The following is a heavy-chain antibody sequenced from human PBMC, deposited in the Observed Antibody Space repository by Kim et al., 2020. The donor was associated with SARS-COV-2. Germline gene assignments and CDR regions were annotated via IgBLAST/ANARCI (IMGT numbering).Heavy chain of an antibody. CDR1: GYTFTGYY. J-gene: IGHJ5*02. CDR2: INPNSGGT. CDR3: ARGAETMIVIFSWFDP. V-gene: IGHV1-2*06. D-gene: IGHD3-22*01. Sequence: ASVKVSCKASGYTFTGYYMHWVRQAPGQGLEWMGRINPNSGGTNYAQKFQGRVTMTRDTSISTAYMELSRLRSDDTAVYYCARGAETMIVIFSWFDPWGQGTLVTVSS.